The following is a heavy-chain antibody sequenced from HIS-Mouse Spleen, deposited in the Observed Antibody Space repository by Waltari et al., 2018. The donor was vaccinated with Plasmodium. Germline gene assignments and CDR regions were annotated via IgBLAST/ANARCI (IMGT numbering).Heavy chain of an antibody. D-gene: IGHD3-16*01. J-gene: IGHJ3*02. CDR2: IYYSEST. Sequence: QVQLQESGPGLVKPSETLSLTCTVSGGSISSYYWSWIRQPPGKGLEWIGYIYYSESTNYNPSLKSRVTISVDTSKNQFSLKLSSVTAADTAVYYCARVGRRIWGAFDIWGQGTMVTVSS. CDR1: GGSISSYY. CDR3: ARVGRRIWGAFDI. V-gene: IGHV4-59*01.